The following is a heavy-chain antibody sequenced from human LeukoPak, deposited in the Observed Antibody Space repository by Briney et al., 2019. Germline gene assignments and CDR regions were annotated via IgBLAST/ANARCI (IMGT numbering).Heavy chain of an antibody. J-gene: IGHJ4*02. CDR1: GFTFSSYA. CDR3: AKGGLLHYYDSGRFLGYYFDY. Sequence: PGGSLRLSCAASGFTFSSYAISWVRQAPGRGLEWVSAISGSGGSTYYADSVKGRFTISRDNSKNTLYLQMNSLRAEDTAVYYCAKGGLLHYYDSGRFLGYYFDYWGQGTLVTVSS. V-gene: IGHV3-23*01. CDR2: ISGSGGST. D-gene: IGHD3-22*01.